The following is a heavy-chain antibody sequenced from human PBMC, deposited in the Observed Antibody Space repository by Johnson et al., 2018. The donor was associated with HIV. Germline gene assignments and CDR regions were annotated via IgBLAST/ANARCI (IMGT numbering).Heavy chain of an antibody. CDR2: ISGSGGST. V-gene: IGHV3-23*04. D-gene: IGHD3-10*02. J-gene: IGHJ3*02. Sequence: VQLVESGGGVVQPGGSLRLSCAASGFTFSSYAMSWVRQAPGKGLEWVSAISGSGGSTYYADSVKGRFTISRDNSKNTLYLQMNSLRTEDTALYFCAKDVRPKYRHYAFDIWGQGTMVTVSS. CDR1: GFTFSSYA. CDR3: AKDVRPKYRHYAFDI.